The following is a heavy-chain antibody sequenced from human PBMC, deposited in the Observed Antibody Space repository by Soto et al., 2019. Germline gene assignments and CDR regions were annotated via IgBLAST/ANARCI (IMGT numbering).Heavy chain of an antibody. D-gene: IGHD3-22*01. Sequence: PGGSLRLSCAASGFTFSSYAMSWVRQAPGKGLEWVSAISGSGGSTYYADSVKGRFTISRDNSKNTLYLQMNSLRGEDTAVYYCASRRITMIVVVAYYGTDVWGQGTTVTVSS. J-gene: IGHJ6*02. V-gene: IGHV3-23*01. CDR1: GFTFSSYA. CDR3: ASRRITMIVVVAYYGTDV. CDR2: ISGSGGST.